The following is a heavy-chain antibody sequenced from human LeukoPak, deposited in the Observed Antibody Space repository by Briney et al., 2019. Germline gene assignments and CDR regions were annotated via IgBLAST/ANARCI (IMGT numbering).Heavy chain of an antibody. V-gene: IGHV3-23*01. Sequence: GGSLRLSCAASGFTFSSYAMSWVRQAPGKGLEWVSVISGSGGDTYYADSVKGRFTISRDNSKNTLYLQMNSLRAEDTAVYYCARDGSYSSGFRAFDIWGQGTIVTVSS. CDR3: ARDGSYSSGFRAFDI. J-gene: IGHJ3*02. CDR2: ISGSGGDT. D-gene: IGHD3-22*01. CDR1: GFTFSSYA.